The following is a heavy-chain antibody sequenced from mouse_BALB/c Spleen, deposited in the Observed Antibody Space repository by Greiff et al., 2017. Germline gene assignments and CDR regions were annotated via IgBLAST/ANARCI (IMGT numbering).Heavy chain of an antibody. CDR2: ISSGGST. D-gene: IGHD1-1*02. CDR3: ARLWGDY. J-gene: IGHJ4*01. V-gene: IGHV5-6-5*01. Sequence: EVKLVESGGGLVKPGGSLKLSCAASGFTFSSCAMSWVRQTPEKRLEWVASISSGGSTYYPDSVKGRFTISRDNARNILYLQMSSLRSEDTAMYYCARLWGDYWGQGTSVTVSS. CDR1: GFTFSSCA.